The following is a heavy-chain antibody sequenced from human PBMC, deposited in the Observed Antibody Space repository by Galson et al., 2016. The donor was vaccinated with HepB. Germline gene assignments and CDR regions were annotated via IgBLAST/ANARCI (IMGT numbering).Heavy chain of an antibody. D-gene: IGHD4-11*01. CDR3: ARGSDYSNYVAIY. CDR2: MNPNTGDT. J-gene: IGHJ4*02. V-gene: IGHV1-8*01. CDR1: GDSFATYD. Sequence: SVKVSCKASGDSFATYDINWLRQATGQGPEWIGRMNPNTGDTGYVPRFQGRVTMTRNASISTAYMELSSLRSEDTAVYYCARGSDYSNYVAIYWGQGTLVTASS.